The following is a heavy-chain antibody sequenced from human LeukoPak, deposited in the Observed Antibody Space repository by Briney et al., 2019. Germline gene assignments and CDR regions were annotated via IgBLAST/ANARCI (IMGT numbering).Heavy chain of an antibody. Sequence: PSETLSLTCTVSGGSISSYYWSWIRQPAGKGLEWIGSIYYSGGTYYNPSLKSRVTISIDTSKNQFSLKLRSVTAADTAVYYCARDGNALWGQGTLVTVSS. CDR1: GGSISSYY. V-gene: IGHV4-4*07. CDR2: IYYSGGT. CDR3: ARDGNAL. J-gene: IGHJ4*02. D-gene: IGHD1-1*01.